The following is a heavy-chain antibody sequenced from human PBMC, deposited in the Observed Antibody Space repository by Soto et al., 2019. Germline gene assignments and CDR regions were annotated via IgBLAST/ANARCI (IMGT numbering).Heavy chain of an antibody. J-gene: IGHJ4*02. D-gene: IGHD3-22*01. Sequence: QVQLVQSGAEERKPGASVKVSCKASGYIFSDYAFHWVRQAPGQRPEWVGCINAGNGNTKYLQKLKGRVTITRDTSASTAYMELSGLRSEDTAVYYCAKAGYDTSPFIDYWGQGTLVTVSS. V-gene: IGHV1-3*05. CDR1: GYIFSDYA. CDR2: INAGNGNT. CDR3: AKAGYDTSPFIDY.